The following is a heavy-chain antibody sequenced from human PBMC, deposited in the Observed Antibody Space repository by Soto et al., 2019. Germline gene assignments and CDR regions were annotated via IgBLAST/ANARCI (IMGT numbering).Heavy chain of an antibody. CDR3: AKYSELPYEAYLQQ. D-gene: IGHD1-7*01. V-gene: IGHV5-51*01. J-gene: IGHJ1*01. Sequence: PGESLKISCKGSAYSFTNYWIGWMRQMPGKGLECMGIIYPGDSDTKYSPSFQGQVTISADKSISTAYLQWSSLRAEDTAIYYCAKYSELPYEAYLQQWGQGTLVTAPQ. CDR2: IYPGDSDT. CDR1: AYSFTNYW.